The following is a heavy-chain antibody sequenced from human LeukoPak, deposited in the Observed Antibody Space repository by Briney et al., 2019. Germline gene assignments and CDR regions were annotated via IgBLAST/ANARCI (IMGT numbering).Heavy chain of an antibody. CDR2: ISGSGGST. V-gene: IGHV3-23*01. CDR3: AKADRGYSYGSPVDY. J-gene: IGHJ4*02. CDR1: GFTFSSYA. D-gene: IGHD5-18*01. Sequence: PGGSLRLSCAASGFTFSSYAMSWVRQAPGKGLEWVSAISGSGGSTYYADSVKGRFTISRDNSKNTLYLQMNSLRAEDTAVYYCAKADRGYSYGSPVDYWGQGTLVTVSS.